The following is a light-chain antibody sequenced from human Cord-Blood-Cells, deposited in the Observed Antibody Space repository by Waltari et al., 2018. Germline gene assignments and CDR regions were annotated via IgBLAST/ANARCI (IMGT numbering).Light chain of an antibody. CDR2: GAS. CDR3: QQYNNWPPLT. V-gene: IGKV3-15*01. J-gene: IGKJ4*01. Sequence: VMTHAQASLSVSPGEMAILSCRASQCVSSNLAWYQQKPGQAPRLLIYGASTRATGIPARFSGSGSGTEFTLTISSLQSEDFAVYSCQQYNNWPPLTFGGGTKVEIK. CDR1: QCVSSN.